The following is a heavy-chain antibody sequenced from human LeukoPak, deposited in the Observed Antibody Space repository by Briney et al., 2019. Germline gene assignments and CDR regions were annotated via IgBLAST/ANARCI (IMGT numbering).Heavy chain of an antibody. CDR2: RNQDGSEI. J-gene: IGHJ4*02. CDR1: GFTFSNYW. CDR3: ARDRGYSTFDY. D-gene: IGHD3-22*01. Sequence: GGSLRLSCAASGFTFSNYWMSWVRQARGRGLEWVANRNQDGSEINYVDSVKGRFTISRDNARNSLYLQMNGLRADDTAVYYCARDRGYSTFDYWGQGTLVTVSS. V-gene: IGHV3-7*01.